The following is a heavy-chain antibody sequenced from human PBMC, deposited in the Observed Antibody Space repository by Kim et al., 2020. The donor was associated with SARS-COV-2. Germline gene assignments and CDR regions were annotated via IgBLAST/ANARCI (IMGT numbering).Heavy chain of an antibody. V-gene: IGHV3-30-3*01. CDR2: NK. CDR3: ARGDGGPFDY. Sequence: NKYYADSVKGRFTISRDNSKNTLYLQMNSLRAEDTAVYYCARGDGGPFDYWGQGTLVTVSS. D-gene: IGHD3-16*01. J-gene: IGHJ4*02.